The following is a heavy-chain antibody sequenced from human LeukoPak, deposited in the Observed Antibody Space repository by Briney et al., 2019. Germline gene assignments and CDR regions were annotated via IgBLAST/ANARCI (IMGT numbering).Heavy chain of an antibody. CDR3: ARDRLYYYDSSAYRWFDP. Sequence: GGSLRLSCAASGFTFSSYNINWVRQAPGKGLEWVSSISSSSSYIYYADSVKGRFTISRDNAKNSLYLQMNSLRAEDTAVYYCARDRLYYYDSSAYRWFDPWGQGTLVTVSS. CDR1: GFTFSSYN. D-gene: IGHD3-22*01. V-gene: IGHV3-21*01. J-gene: IGHJ5*02. CDR2: ISSSSSYI.